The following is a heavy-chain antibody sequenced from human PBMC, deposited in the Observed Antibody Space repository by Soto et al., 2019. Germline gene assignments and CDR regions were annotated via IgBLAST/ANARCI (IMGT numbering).Heavy chain of an antibody. J-gene: IGHJ6*02. Sequence: GGSLRLSCAASGFTFSSYAMHWVRQAPGKGLEWVAVISYDGSNKYYADSVKGRFTISRDNSKNTLYLQMNSLRAEDTAVYYCARDLTGTHTQSYYYYYGMDVWGQGTTVTVSS. CDR2: ISYDGSNK. V-gene: IGHV3-30-3*01. CDR1: GFTFSSYA. CDR3: ARDLTGTHTQSYYYYYGMDV. D-gene: IGHD1-7*01.